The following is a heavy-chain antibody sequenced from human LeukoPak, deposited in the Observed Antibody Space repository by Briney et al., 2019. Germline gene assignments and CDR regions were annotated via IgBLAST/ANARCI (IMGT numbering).Heavy chain of an antibody. D-gene: IGHD3-22*01. Sequence: PGGSLRLSCAASGFTFSSYSMNWVRQAPGKGLEWVSSISSSSSYIYYADSVKGRFTISRDNAKNPLYLQMNSLRAEDTAVYYCARADYYDSSGYYYVPEYFQHWGQGTLVTVSS. CDR1: GFTFSSYS. J-gene: IGHJ1*01. CDR3: ARADYYDSSGYYYVPEYFQH. CDR2: ISSSSSYI. V-gene: IGHV3-21*01.